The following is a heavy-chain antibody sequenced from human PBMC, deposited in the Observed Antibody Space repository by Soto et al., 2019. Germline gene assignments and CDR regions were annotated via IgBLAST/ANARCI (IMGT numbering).Heavy chain of an antibody. CDR2: ISGGDGRT. CDR3: GKVDCGSIGCQLIHY. D-gene: IGHD2-2*01. CDR1: GFTFSDFA. Sequence: EMQLLESGGALVQPGGSLRLSCVGSGFTFSDFAMSWVRQAPGKGLEWVSTISGGDGRTKYAEFAKGRFTISRDNPKNTLYLQMNSLRVEDTALYYCGKVDCGSIGCQLIHYWGQGTLVTVSS. J-gene: IGHJ4*02. V-gene: IGHV3-23*01.